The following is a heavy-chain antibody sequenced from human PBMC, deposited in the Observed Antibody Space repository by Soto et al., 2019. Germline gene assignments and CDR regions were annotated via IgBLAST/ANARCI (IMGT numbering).Heavy chain of an antibody. CDR3: ARSVSDYIYGSSLGY. J-gene: IGHJ4*02. CDR2: ISYDGGNK. CDR1: GFTFYSYA. Sequence: PGGSLRLSCAASGFTFYSYAMYWVRQAPGKGLEWVAVISYDGGNKNFADSVKGRFTISRDNSKNTLYLQMNSLRPEDTAVYYCARSVSDYIYGSSLGYWGQGTPVTVSS. D-gene: IGHD6-19*01. V-gene: IGHV3-30*04.